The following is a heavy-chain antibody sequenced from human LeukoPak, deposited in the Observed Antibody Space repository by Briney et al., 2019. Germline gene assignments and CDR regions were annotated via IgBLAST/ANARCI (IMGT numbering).Heavy chain of an antibody. Sequence: ASVKVSCKASGYTFTGYYMHWVRQAPGQGLEWMGWINPNSGGTNYAQKFQGRVTMTRDTSISTAYMELSRLRSDDTAVYYCASGDCSSTSCYIYHDTNYYYGMDVWGQGTTVTVSS. CDR3: ASGDCSSTSCYIYHDTNYYYGMDV. V-gene: IGHV1-2*02. CDR2: INPNSGGT. J-gene: IGHJ6*02. CDR1: GYTFTGYY. D-gene: IGHD2-2*02.